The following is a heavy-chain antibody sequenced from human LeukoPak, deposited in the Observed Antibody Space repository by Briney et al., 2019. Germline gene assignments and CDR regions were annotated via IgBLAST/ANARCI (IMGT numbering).Heavy chain of an antibody. CDR2: IYYSGST. J-gene: IGHJ5*02. V-gene: IGHV4-59*08. D-gene: IGHD3-10*01. CDR3: ARRKSYGSGCSYNYFDP. Sequence: SETLTLTCTVSGGPISSYYWSWIRQPPGKGLEGIGYIYYSGSTNYTPSLKSRVTISVDTSKNPFSLKLSSVTAADTAVYYCARRKSYGSGCSYNYFDPWGQGTLVTVSS. CDR1: GGPISSYY.